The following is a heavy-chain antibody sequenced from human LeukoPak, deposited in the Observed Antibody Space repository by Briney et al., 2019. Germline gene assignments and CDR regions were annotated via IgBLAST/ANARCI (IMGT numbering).Heavy chain of an antibody. CDR2: IYHSEST. CDR3: ASLEVRGVISR. V-gene: IGHV4-4*02. D-gene: IGHD3-10*01. Sequence: SETLSLTCAVSGGSISSSNWWSWVRQPPGKGLEWIGEIYHSESTNYNPSLKSRVAISVDKSKNQFSLKLSSVTAADTAVYYCASLEVRGVISRWGQGTLVTVSS. CDR1: GGSISSSNW. J-gene: IGHJ4*02.